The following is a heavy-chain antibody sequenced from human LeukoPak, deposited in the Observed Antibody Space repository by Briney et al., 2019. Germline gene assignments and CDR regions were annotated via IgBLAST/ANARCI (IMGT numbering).Heavy chain of an antibody. Sequence: ASVKVSSKASGGTFSSYAISWVRQAPGQGLEWMGGIIPIFGTANYAQKFQGRVTITTDESTSTAYMELSSLRSEDTAVYYCARGGYCGGDCYSSYFDLWGRGTLVTVSS. V-gene: IGHV1-69*05. CDR3: ARGGYCGGDCYSSYFDL. J-gene: IGHJ2*01. D-gene: IGHD2-21*02. CDR1: GGTFSSYA. CDR2: IIPIFGTA.